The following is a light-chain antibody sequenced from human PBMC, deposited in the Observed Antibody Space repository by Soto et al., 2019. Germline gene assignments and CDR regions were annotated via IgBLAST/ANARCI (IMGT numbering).Light chain of an antibody. CDR2: GAT. J-gene: IGKJ4*01. CDR1: QVISSW. V-gene: IGKV1-12*01. CDR3: QQASSFPLT. Sequence: IQMTQSPSSVSAAVGDRVTITCRASQVISSWLAWYQQRPGTAPKLLIYGATTLRSGVPSRFSGSESGTEFTLTITSLQPEDSATYSCQQASSFPLTFGGGTKVEVQ.